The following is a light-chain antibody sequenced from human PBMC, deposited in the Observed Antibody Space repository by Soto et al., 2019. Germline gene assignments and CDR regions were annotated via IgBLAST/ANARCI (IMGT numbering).Light chain of an antibody. CDR2: GAS. CDR1: QSISSSF. Sequence: EIVMTQSPATLSVSPGERVTLSCGASQSISSSFLAWYQQKPGQAPRLLIYGASSRATGIPDRFSGTGSETDFTLTISRLEPEDFAVYYCQQYDNSPITFGQGTRLEIK. J-gene: IGKJ5*01. V-gene: IGKV3-20*01. CDR3: QQYDNSPIT.